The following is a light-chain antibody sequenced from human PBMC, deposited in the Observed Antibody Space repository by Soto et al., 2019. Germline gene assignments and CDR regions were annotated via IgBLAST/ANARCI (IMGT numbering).Light chain of an antibody. V-gene: IGKV3-15*01. CDR3: QHYNNWWT. J-gene: IGKJ1*01. CDR1: QSISNN. CDR2: GAS. Sequence: EIVMTQSPATLSVSPGERATLSCRASQSISNNLAWYHQRPGQAPRLLSYGASTMATGIPARFSGSGSGTEFTITISSLQSEDFAVYYCQHYNNWWTFGQGTRVEIK.